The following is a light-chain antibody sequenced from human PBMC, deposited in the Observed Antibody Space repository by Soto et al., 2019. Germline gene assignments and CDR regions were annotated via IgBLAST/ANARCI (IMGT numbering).Light chain of an antibody. CDR2: GNS. V-gene: IGLV1-40*01. Sequence: QSVLTQPPSVSGAPGQRVTISCTGSSSNIGAGYDVHWYQQLPGTAPKLLISGNSNRPSGVPDRFSGSKSGTSASLAITGLQAEDVADYHCQSYDSSLRGWVFGGGTKVTVL. CDR3: QSYDSSLRGWV. CDR1: SSNIGAGYD. J-gene: IGLJ3*02.